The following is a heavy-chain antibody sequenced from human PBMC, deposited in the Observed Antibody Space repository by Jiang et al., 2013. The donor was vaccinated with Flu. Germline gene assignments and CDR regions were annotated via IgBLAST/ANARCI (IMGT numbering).Heavy chain of an antibody. D-gene: IGHD3-10*01. V-gene: IGHV3-7*01. CDR2: IKQDGSEK. Sequence: QLLESGGGLVQPGGSLRLSCAASGFTFSSYWMSWVRQAPGKGLEWVANIKQDGSEKYYVDSVKGRFTISRDNAKNSLYLQMNSLRAEDTAVYYCARRGLLLADAFDIWGQGTMVTVSS. CDR3: ARRGLLLADAFDI. CDR1: GFTFSSYW. J-gene: IGHJ3*02.